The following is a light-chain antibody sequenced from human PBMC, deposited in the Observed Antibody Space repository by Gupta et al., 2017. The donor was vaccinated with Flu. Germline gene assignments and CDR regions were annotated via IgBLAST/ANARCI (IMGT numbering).Light chain of an antibody. CDR3: QQSSST. V-gene: IGKV1-39*01. J-gene: IGKJ1*01. CDR2: AAF. Sequence: TQSSSSLSASVGERVTISCRASQNIGTFLNWYQQRPGKAPKLLIYAAFNLQSGVPSRFRGSGSGTDFTLTISSLQPEDFATYYCQQSSSTFGQGTKVEIK. CDR1: QNIGTF.